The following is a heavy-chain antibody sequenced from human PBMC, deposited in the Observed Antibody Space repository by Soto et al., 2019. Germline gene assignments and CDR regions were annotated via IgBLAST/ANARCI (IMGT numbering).Heavy chain of an antibody. J-gene: IGHJ4*02. CDR1: GFTFSAYV. V-gene: IGHV3-30-3*01. Sequence: QVQLVESGGGVVQPGTSLRVSCGASGFTFSAYVMHWVRQAPGKGLEWVAAISYDGNSEYYAASVKGRFTVSRDNSKNTVFLQMNTLRVEVTAVYYCARGIIQDVEYWGQGTLVTVSS. CDR2: ISYDGNSE. D-gene: IGHD3-3*01. CDR3: ARGIIQDVEY.